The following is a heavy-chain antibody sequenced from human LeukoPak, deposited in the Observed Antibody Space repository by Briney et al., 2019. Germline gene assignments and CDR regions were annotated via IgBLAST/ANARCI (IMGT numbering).Heavy chain of an antibody. D-gene: IGHD3-16*01. CDR3: SQAPDYDRDAFDI. Sequence: GSLRLSCAASGFTFSSYAMSWVRQAPGKGLEWVSAISGSGGSTYYADSVKGRFTISRGNSKNTLYLQMNSLRAEDTAVYYCSQAPDYDRDAFDIWGQGTMVTVSS. CDR1: GFTFSSYA. V-gene: IGHV3-23*01. CDR2: ISGSGGST. J-gene: IGHJ3*02.